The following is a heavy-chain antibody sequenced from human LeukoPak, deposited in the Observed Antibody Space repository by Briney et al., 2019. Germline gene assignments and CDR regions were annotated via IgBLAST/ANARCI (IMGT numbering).Heavy chain of an antibody. CDR3: ARDHRNAGVFDH. CDR2: IYVGGST. V-gene: IGHV3-53*01. Sequence: PGGSLRLSCAASGFTFSNYWMNWVRQAPGKGLEWLSVIYVGGSTFYADSVKGRFTISRDNSKNTLYLQMNSLRADDTAVYYCARDHRNAGVFDHWGQGTLVTVSS. D-gene: IGHD2-2*01. J-gene: IGHJ4*01. CDR1: GFTFSNYW.